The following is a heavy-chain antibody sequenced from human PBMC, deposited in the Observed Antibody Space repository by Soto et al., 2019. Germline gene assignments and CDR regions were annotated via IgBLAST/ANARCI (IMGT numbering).Heavy chain of an antibody. D-gene: IGHD6-6*01. V-gene: IGHV1-24*01. Sequence: ASVKVSCKVSGYTLTELSMHWVRQAPGKGLEWMGGFDPEDGETIYAQKFQGRVTMTEDTSTDTAYMELSSLRSEDTAVYYCATANIPPSIAAHLSLYYYGMDVWGQGTTVTVSS. CDR1: GYTLTELS. CDR3: ATANIPPSIAAHLSLYYYGMDV. CDR2: FDPEDGET. J-gene: IGHJ6*02.